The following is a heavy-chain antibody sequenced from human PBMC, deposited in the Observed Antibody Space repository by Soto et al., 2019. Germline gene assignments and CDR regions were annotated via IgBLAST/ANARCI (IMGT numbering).Heavy chain of an antibody. CDR1: GGSISSGGYS. Sequence: SETLSLTCAVSGGSISSGGYSWSWIRQPPGKGLEWIGYIYHSGSTYHNPSLKSRVTISVDRSKNQFSLKLSSVTAADTAVYYCARSPRTPIAAAGLDWFDPWGQGTLVTVSS. CDR2: IYHSGST. J-gene: IGHJ5*02. V-gene: IGHV4-30-2*01. CDR3: ARSPRTPIAAAGLDWFDP. D-gene: IGHD6-13*01.